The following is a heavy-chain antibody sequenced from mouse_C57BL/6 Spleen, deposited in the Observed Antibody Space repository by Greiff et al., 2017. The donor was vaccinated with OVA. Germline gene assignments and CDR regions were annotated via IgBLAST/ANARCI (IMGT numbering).Heavy chain of an antibody. J-gene: IGHJ4*01. V-gene: IGHV3-6*01. CDR2: ISYDGSN. D-gene: IGHD1-1*01. Sequence: EVQLQESGPGLVKPSQSLSLTCSVTGYSITSGYYWNWIRQFPGNKLEWMGYISYDGSNNYNPSLKNRISITRDTSKNQFFLKLNSVTTEDTATYYCARWFTTVVALDYAMDYWGQGTSVTVSS. CDR3: ARWFTTVVALDYAMDY. CDR1: GYSITSGYY.